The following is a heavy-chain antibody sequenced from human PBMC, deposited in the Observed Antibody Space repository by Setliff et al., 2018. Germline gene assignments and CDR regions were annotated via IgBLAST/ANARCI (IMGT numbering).Heavy chain of an antibody. Sequence: GGSLRLSCAASGFTFGNYWMNWVRQAPGKGLEWVANINQDGSEKKYVDSVKGRFTISRDNTKNSLYLEMISLRAEDTAVYYCARQNDFWSGQDFDYWGQGTLVTVSS. CDR3: ARQNDFWSGQDFDY. J-gene: IGHJ4*02. V-gene: IGHV3-7*01. D-gene: IGHD3-3*01. CDR1: GFTFGNYW. CDR2: INQDGSEK.